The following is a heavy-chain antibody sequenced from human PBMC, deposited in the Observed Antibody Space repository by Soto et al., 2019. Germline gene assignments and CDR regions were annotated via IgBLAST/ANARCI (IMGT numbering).Heavy chain of an antibody. CDR1: GLTFSSYW. CDR2: ISTDGSVT. CDR3: ARAPYSSGWWGFDY. D-gene: IGHD6-19*01. J-gene: IGHJ4*02. Sequence: EVQLVESGGGLVQPGGSLRLSCAASGLTFSSYWMHWVRQAPGKGLVWVSRISTDGSVTTYADSVKGRFTISRDNAKNTLYLQMNSLRPEDTAVYYCARAPYSSGWWGFDYWGQATLVTVSS. V-gene: IGHV3-74*01.